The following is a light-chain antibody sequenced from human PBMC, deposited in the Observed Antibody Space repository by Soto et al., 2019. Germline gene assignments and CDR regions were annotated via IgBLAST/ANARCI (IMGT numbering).Light chain of an antibody. Sequence: QAVVTQPPSASGTPGQRVTISCSGSSSNVGTNRVYWHQQVPGTAPKLLIYRNSQRPSGVPDRFSGSKSGTSASLAISGLRSEDEADYYCAAWDGSLGAWVFGGGTKVTVL. J-gene: IGLJ3*02. CDR3: AAWDGSLGAWV. CDR2: RNS. CDR1: SSNVGTNR. V-gene: IGLV1-47*01.